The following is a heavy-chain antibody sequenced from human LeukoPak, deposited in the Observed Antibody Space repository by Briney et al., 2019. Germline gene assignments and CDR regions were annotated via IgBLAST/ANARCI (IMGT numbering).Heavy chain of an antibody. CDR2: IYSGGST. CDR3: ARDRRGGLRLPYYYGSGSYYDY. V-gene: IGHV3-66*01. Sequence: PGGSLRLSCAASGFTVSSIYMSWVRQAPGKGLEWVSVIYSGGSTYYADSVKGRFTISRDNSKNTLYLQMNSLRAEDTAVYYCARDRRGGLRLPYYYGSGSYYDYWGQGTLVTVSS. CDR1: GFTVSSIY. D-gene: IGHD3-10*01. J-gene: IGHJ4*02.